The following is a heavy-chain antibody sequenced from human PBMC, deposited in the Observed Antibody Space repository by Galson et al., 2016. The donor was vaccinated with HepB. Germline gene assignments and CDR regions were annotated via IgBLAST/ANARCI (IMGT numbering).Heavy chain of an antibody. V-gene: IGHV3-74*01. Sequence: SLRLSCAASGFSFSSHWMHWVRQAPGKGLMWVARINSDGSFSRFADSVKGRFSISRDNAKNTLQLQMNSLRAEDTALYYCARASVVAGSEYYYPLDVWGLGTTVTVS. CDR2: INSDGSFS. CDR3: ARASVVAGSEYYYPLDV. D-gene: IGHD2/OR15-2a*01. J-gene: IGHJ6*02. CDR1: GFSFSSHW.